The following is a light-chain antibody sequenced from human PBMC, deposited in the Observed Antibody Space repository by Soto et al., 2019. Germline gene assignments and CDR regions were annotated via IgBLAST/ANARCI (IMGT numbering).Light chain of an antibody. CDR3: QSFDSSRFYV. V-gene: IGLV1-40*01. J-gene: IGLJ1*01. CDR2: GNS. Sequence: QSVLTQPPSASGAPGQRVTISCTGSSSNIGTGYDVHWYQQLPGTAPKLLIYGNSNRPSGVPDRFSGSKSGTSASLAITGLQAEDEADYYCQSFDSSRFYVFGTGTKVTVL. CDR1: SSNIGTGYD.